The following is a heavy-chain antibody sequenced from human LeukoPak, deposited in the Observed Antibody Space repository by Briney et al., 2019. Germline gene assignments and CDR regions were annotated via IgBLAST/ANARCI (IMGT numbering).Heavy chain of an antibody. D-gene: IGHD3-22*01. Sequence: GSLRLSCAASGFTFRSYGMHWVRQAPGKGLEWVAFIRYDGSNKYYADSVKGRFTISRDNSKNTLYLQMNSLRAEDTAVYYCAKGQSYYYDSSGYAPFDYWGQGTLVTVSS. J-gene: IGHJ4*02. CDR3: AKGQSYYYDSSGYAPFDY. CDR1: GFTFRSYG. CDR2: IRYDGSNK. V-gene: IGHV3-30*02.